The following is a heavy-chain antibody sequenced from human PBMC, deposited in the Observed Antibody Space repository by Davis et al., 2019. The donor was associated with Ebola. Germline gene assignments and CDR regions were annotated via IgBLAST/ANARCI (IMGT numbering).Heavy chain of an antibody. CDR2: TYYNSKWYN. J-gene: IGHJ6*04. D-gene: IGHD3-10*01. CDR3: ARGWFRAGMDV. Sequence: HSQTLSLTCAISGDSVSGSSGAWNWIRQSPSRGLEWLGRTYYNSKWYNDYAVSVKSRITINPDTSKNQFSLQLNSVIPEDTALYYCARGWFRAGMDVWGEGTTVTVSP. V-gene: IGHV6-1*01. CDR1: GDSVSGSSGA.